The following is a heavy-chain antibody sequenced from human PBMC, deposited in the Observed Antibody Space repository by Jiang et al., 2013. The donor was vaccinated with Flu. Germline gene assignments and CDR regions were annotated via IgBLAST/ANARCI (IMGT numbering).Heavy chain of an antibody. V-gene: IGHV4-34*01. CDR1: GGSFSGYY. Sequence: LLKPSETLSLTCAVYGGSFSGYYWSWIRQPPGKGLEWIGEINHSGSTNYNPSLKSRVTISVDTSKNQFSLKLSSVTAADTAVYYCARLVLGVVVGWGQGTLVTVSS. D-gene: IGHD3-22*01. CDR3: ARLVLGVVVG. CDR2: INHSGST. J-gene: IGHJ4*02.